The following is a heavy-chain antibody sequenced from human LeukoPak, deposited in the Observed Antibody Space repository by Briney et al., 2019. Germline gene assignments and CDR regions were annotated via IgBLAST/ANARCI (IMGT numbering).Heavy chain of an antibody. D-gene: IGHD2-15*01. V-gene: IGHV3-43D*03. Sequence: GESLTLSCTASGFAFDDSGMHWVRQSPERGLEWVSLISWHGGNPYYADSVKGRFTISRDNAKNSLYLQMNSLRAEDTAVYYCARVGQVVVAATVDYWGQGTLVTVSS. CDR1: GFAFDDSG. J-gene: IGHJ4*02. CDR2: ISWHGGNP. CDR3: ARVGQVVVAATVDY.